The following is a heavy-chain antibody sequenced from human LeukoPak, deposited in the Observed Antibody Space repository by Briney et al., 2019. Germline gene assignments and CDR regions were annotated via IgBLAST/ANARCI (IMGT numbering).Heavy chain of an antibody. D-gene: IGHD3-22*01. CDR1: GGSISSYY. V-gene: IGHV4-59*01. Sequence: SETLSLTCSVSGGSISSYYWNWIRQPPGKGLEWIGYIYYSGSAKYNPSLKSRVTVSVDTSKNQFSLKLSSVTAADTAVYYCARGLNYNYDNWYFDLWGRGTLRTVSS. CDR3: ARGLNYNYDNWYFDL. J-gene: IGHJ2*01. CDR2: IYYSGSA.